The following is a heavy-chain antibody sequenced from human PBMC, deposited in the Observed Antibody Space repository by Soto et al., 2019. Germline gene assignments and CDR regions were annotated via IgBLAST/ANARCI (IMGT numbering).Heavy chain of an antibody. D-gene: IGHD2-8*01. CDR2: IYYSGST. CDR3: GRATLT. Sequence: QVQMQESGPGVVKTSQTLSLTCTVSGGSISSGGYYWSWIRQHRGKGLEWIRYIYYSGSTYYNPSLKSRVTSSIDTTKNQFSLKLSSVTAADTAVYCCGRATLTWGQGNLVAVSS. V-gene: IGHV4-31*03. J-gene: IGHJ1*01. CDR1: GGSISSGGYY.